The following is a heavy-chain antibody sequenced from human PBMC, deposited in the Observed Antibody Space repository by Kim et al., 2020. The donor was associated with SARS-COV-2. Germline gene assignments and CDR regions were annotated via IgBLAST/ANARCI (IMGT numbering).Heavy chain of an antibody. CDR1: GGSIRSYY. V-gene: IGHV4-59*01. CDR3: ARARVGLTFYYYYGMDV. CDR2: IYYSGST. D-gene: IGHD1-26*01. Sequence: SETLSLTCTVSGGSIRSYYWSWIRQPPGKGLEWIGYIYYSGSTNYNPSLKSRVTISADTSKNQFSLKLNSVTAADTAVYYCARARVGLTFYYYYGMDVWGQGTTVTVSS. J-gene: IGHJ6*02.